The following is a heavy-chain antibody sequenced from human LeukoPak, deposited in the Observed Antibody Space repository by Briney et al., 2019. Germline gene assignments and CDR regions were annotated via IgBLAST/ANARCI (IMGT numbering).Heavy chain of an antibody. CDR1: GFNFNDYA. D-gene: IGHD2-2*01. CDR3: AKASADWYFDL. CDR2: ISWNSGTV. J-gene: IGHJ2*01. Sequence: GRSLRLSCAASGFNFNDYAMHWVRQAPGKGLEWVSGISWNSGTVAYADSVKGRFTISRDNSKKSLYLQMNSLRAEDMALCYCAKASADWYFDLWGRGTLVTVSS. V-gene: IGHV3-9*03.